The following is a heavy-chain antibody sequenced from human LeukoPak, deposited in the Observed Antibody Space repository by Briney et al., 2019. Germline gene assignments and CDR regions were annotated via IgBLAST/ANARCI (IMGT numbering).Heavy chain of an antibody. CDR3: ARDCSSTSCYSHGFDY. D-gene: IGHD2-2*01. J-gene: IGHJ4*02. Sequence: GRSLRLSCAASGFTFSSYGMHWVRQAPGKGLEWVAVIWYDGSNKYYADSVKGRFTISRDNSKNTLYLQMNSLRAEGTAVYYCARDCSSTSCYSHGFDYWGQGTLVTVSS. V-gene: IGHV3-33*01. CDR2: IWYDGSNK. CDR1: GFTFSSYG.